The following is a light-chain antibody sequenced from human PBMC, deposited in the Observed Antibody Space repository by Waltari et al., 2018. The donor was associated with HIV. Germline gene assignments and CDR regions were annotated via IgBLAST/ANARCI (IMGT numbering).Light chain of an antibody. V-gene: IGLV2-23*01. CDR3: SSYGGSRNWL. J-gene: IGLJ2*01. CDR1: SSDIGNYNL. Sequence: QSALTQPASVSGSPGQSLTISCTGSSSDIGNYNLVSWYQQHPGQAPKLIIYEAIKRPSGVSDRISGSKSANTASLTISGLQAEDEADYYCSSYGGSRNWLFGGGTKLTVL. CDR2: EAI.